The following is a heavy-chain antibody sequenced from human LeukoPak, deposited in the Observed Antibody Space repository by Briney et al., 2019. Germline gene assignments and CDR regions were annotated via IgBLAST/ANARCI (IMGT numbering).Heavy chain of an antibody. CDR2: TWSDGVAK. V-gene: IGHV3-33*03. CDR3: TKETNAFGA. Sequence: GGSLRLSCATSGLSVSTSVIHWVRQIPGRGLQWVAGTWSDGVAKYYEASVKGRFTISIDRSKNTVFLQMNNLRAEDTALYHCTKETNAFGACGQGTLVTVSS. D-gene: IGHD1-7*01. J-gene: IGHJ3*01. CDR1: GLSVSTSV.